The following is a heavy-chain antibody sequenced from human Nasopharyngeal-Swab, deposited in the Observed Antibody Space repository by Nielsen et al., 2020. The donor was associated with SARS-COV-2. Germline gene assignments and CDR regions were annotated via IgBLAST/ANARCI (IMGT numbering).Heavy chain of an antibody. J-gene: IGHJ4*02. D-gene: IGHD2-15*01. Sequence: WIRQPPGQGLEWVSGVSGSGGTTKYADSVKGRFTISRDNSKNKLYLQMHSLRVEDTAVYYCAKDRYCSGGACYSSGFDYWGLGTLVTVSS. CDR3: AKDRYCSGGACYSSGFDY. V-gene: IGHV3-23*01. CDR2: VSGSGGTT.